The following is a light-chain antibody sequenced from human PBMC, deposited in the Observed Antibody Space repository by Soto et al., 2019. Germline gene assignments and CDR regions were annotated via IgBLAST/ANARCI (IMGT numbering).Light chain of an antibody. V-gene: IGKV1-5*03. J-gene: IGKJ1*01. CDR3: QQYNSQLT. CDR1: QSISSW. CDR2: KAS. Sequence: VQMRQCASILFASVAERVTITCRASQSISSWLAWYQQKPGRAPKLLIYKASSLESGVPSRFSGSGSGTEFTLTISSLQPYDFATYYCQQYNSQLTFGQGTKVDIK.